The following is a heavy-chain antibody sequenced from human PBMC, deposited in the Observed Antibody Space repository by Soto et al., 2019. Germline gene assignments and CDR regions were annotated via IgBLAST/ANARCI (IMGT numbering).Heavy chain of an antibody. V-gene: IGHV1-18*01. D-gene: IGHD5-12*01. CDR3: ARDNGYESDY. Sequence: QVQLVQSGAEVKKPGASVKVSCKASGSTLPTNGFAWCDQAPGQGLEWLGWISAYKGNTNYAQKLQGRVTMTTDTSTSTAYMELRSLRSDDTAVYYCARDNGYESDYWGQGTLVTVSS. CDR2: ISAYKGNT. CDR1: GSTLPTNG. J-gene: IGHJ4*02.